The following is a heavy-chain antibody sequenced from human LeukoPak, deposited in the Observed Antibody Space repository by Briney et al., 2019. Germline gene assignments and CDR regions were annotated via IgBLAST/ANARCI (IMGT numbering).Heavy chain of an antibody. CDR2: IYHTGST. CDR1: GYSISSSNW. J-gene: IGHJ4*02. Sequence: PSVTLSLTCAVSGYSISSSNWWGWIRQPPGKGLEWIGHIYHTGSTHYNPSLRSRATMSVDTSKNQFSLKLSSVTAVDTAVYFCARKIDSIHHFDDWGQGTLVTVSS. CDR3: ARKIDSIHHFDD. D-gene: IGHD3-22*01. V-gene: IGHV4-28*01.